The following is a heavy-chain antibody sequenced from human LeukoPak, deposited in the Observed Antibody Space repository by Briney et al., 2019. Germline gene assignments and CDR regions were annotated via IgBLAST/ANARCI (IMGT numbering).Heavy chain of an antibody. CDR1: GFTFSSYA. V-gene: IGHV3-23*01. Sequence: GGSLRLSCAASGFTFSSYAMSWVRQAPGKGLEWVSAISGSGGSTYYADSVKGRFTISRDNSKNTLFLQMNSLRAEDTAVYFCAKAKWDISYYGMDVWGQGTTVTVSS. J-gene: IGHJ6*02. CDR3: AKAKWDISYYGMDV. CDR2: ISGSGGST. D-gene: IGHD1-26*01.